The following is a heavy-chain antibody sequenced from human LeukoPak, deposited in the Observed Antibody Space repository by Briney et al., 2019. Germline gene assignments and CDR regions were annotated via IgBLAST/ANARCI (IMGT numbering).Heavy chain of an antibody. J-gene: IGHJ4*02. D-gene: IGHD6-19*01. Sequence: GASVKVSCKASGGTFSSYAINWVRQAPGQGLEWMGRIITVIDIAQYAQKFQGRVTITADKSTSTAYMELSSLRSEDTAVYYCAGDTSVWYGAIDFWGQGTLLTVSS. CDR3: AGDTSVWYGAIDF. CDR2: IITVIDIA. V-gene: IGHV1-69*04. CDR1: GGTFSSYA.